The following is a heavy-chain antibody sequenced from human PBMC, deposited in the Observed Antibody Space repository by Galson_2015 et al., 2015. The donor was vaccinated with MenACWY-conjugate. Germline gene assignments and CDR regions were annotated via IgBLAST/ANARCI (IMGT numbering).Heavy chain of an antibody. V-gene: IGHV1-46*01. J-gene: IGHJ4*02. CDR3: ARSLELITFDY. Sequence: PGQGLEWMGILNPSGGSTSYAQKFQGRVTMTRDTSTSTVYMELSSLGSEDTAVYYCARSLELITFDYWGQGTLVTVSS. CDR2: LNPSGGST. D-gene: IGHD1-7*01.